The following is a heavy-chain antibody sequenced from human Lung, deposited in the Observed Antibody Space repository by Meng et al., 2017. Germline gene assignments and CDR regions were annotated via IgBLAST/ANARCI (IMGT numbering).Heavy chain of an antibody. CDR1: GGSIGSSSYY. D-gene: IGHD3-22*01. V-gene: IGHV4-39*01. J-gene: IGHJ4*02. Sequence: QLQLQESGPGLVKPSETLSLTCTVSGGSIGSSSYYWGWIRQPPGKGLEWIGSIYSTGSTYYNPSLKSRVTISVDTSKNQFSLKLSSVTAADTAVFYCARVGYYYDSGGYYGIDYWGQGTLVTVSS. CDR2: IYSTGST. CDR3: ARVGYYYDSGGYYGIDY.